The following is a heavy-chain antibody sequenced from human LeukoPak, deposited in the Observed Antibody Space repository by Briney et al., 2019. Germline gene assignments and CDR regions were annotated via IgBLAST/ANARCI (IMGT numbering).Heavy chain of an antibody. Sequence: PGGSLRLSCAASGFTFGDYYMSWIRQAPGKGLEWVSYISSSGSTIYYADSVKGRFTISRDNAKNSLYLQMNSLRAEDTAVYYCARRPWIQLWPTFDYWGQGTLVTVSS. CDR1: GFTFGDYY. CDR3: ARRPWIQLWPTFDY. D-gene: IGHD5-18*01. CDR2: ISSSGSTI. V-gene: IGHV3-11*01. J-gene: IGHJ4*02.